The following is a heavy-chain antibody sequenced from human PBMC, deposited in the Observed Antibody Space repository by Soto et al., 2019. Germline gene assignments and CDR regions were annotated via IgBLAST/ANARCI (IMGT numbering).Heavy chain of an antibody. CDR1: GFTFSGFA. Sequence: GGSLRLSCAASGFTFSGFAMSWVRQAPGKGLEWVSAISGSGGSTYYADSVKGRFTISRDNSKNTLYLQMNSLRAEDTAVYYCAKVGRYSSSWYFDYWGQGTLVTVSS. CDR2: ISGSGGST. J-gene: IGHJ4*02. D-gene: IGHD6-13*01. CDR3: AKVGRYSSSWYFDY. V-gene: IGHV3-23*01.